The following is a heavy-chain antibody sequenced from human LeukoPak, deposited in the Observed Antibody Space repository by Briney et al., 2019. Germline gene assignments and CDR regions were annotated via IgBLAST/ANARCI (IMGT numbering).Heavy chain of an antibody. J-gene: IGHJ6*02. D-gene: IGHD3-22*01. Sequence: ASVKVSCKASGYTFTSYGISWVRQAPGQGLEWMGWISAYNGNTNYAQKLQGRVTMTTDTSTSTAYMELRSLRSDDTAVYYCARDDIPGITMIVVVRGYYYYGMDVWGQGTTVTVSS. CDR2: ISAYNGNT. CDR1: GYTFTSYG. CDR3: ARDDIPGITMIVVVRGYYYYGMDV. V-gene: IGHV1-18*01.